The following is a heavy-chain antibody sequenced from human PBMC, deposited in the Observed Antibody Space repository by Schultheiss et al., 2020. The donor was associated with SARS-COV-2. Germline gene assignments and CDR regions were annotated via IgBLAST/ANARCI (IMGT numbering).Heavy chain of an antibody. CDR3: ARAKSDSWGYYYYHMDV. J-gene: IGHJ6*03. CDR1: GGSISSYY. V-gene: IGHV4-34*01. D-gene: IGHD7-27*01. CDR2: INHSGST. Sequence: SETLSLTCTVSGGSISSYYWSWIRQPPGKGLEWIGEINHSGSTNYNPSLKSRVTISVDTSKNRFSLNLTSVTAADTAIFYCARAKSDSWGYYYYHMDVWGKGTTVTVSS.